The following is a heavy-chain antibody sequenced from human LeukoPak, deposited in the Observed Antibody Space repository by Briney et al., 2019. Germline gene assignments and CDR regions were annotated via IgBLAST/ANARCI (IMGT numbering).Heavy chain of an antibody. CDR3: ATWGTGYDILTGYSETPFDY. V-gene: IGHV3-23*01. CDR1: GFTFSIYD. CDR2: ISRGGIS. J-gene: IGHJ4*02. D-gene: IGHD3-9*01. Sequence: GGSLRLSCAASGFTFSIYDMYWIRQAPGKGLECVAVISRGGISYYADSVNGRFTVSRDISKNTMYLQTNSLRAEDTAVYYCATWGTGYDILTGYSETPFDYWGQGTLVTVSS.